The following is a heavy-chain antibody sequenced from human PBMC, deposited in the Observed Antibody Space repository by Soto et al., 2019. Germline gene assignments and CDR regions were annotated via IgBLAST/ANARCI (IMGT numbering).Heavy chain of an antibody. V-gene: IGHV4-59*01. CDR3: ARDRPEDIVLVPAATYNWFDP. J-gene: IGHJ5*02. Sequence: ASETLSLTCTVSGGSIRGYYWSWIRQPPGKGLELIGYIYYSGSTYYNPSLKSRVTISVDTSKNQFSLKLSSVTAADTAVYYCARDRPEDIVLVPAATYNWFDPWGQGTLVTVSS. CDR2: IYYSGST. CDR1: GGSIRGYY. D-gene: IGHD2-2*01.